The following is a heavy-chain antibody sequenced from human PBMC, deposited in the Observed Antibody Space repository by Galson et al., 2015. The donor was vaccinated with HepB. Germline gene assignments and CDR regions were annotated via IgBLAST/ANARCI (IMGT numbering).Heavy chain of an antibody. CDR3: ARGSSFDL. CDR2: TYYRSKWYT. CDR1: GDSVSSHSGA. J-gene: IGHJ4*02. V-gene: IGHV6-1*01. D-gene: IGHD6-13*01. Sequence: CAISGDSVSSHSGAWNWMRQSPSRGLEWLGRTYYRSKWYTDYAPSVKSRITINPDTSKNQFSLQLSSVTPEDTAVYYCARGSSFDLWGQGSLVTVSS.